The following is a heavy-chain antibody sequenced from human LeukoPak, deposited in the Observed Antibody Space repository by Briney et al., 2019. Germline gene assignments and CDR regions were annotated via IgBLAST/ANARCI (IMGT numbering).Heavy chain of an antibody. V-gene: IGHV3-21*01. Sequence: GGSLRLSCAASGFTFSSYSMNWVRQAPGKGLEWVSSISSSSSYIYYADSVKGRFTISRDNAKNSLYLQMNSLRAEDTAVYYCARDLRGYSGYDYPGDYFDYWGQGTLVTVSS. J-gene: IGHJ4*02. CDR2: ISSSSSYI. CDR1: GFTFSSYS. CDR3: ARDLRGYSGYDYPGDYFDY. D-gene: IGHD5-12*01.